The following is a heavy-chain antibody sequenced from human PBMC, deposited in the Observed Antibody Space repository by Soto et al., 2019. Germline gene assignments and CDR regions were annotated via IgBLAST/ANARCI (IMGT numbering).Heavy chain of an antibody. CDR3: TWDIVVVVAATRYYYYMDV. Sequence: GGSLRLSCAASGFTFSGSAMHWVRQASGKGLEWVGRIRSKANSYATAYAASVKGRFTISRDDSKNTAYLQMNSLKTEDTAVYYCTWDIVVVVAATRYYYYMDVWGKGTTVTVSS. V-gene: IGHV3-73*01. CDR1: GFTFSGSA. D-gene: IGHD2-15*01. J-gene: IGHJ6*03. CDR2: IRSKANSYAT.